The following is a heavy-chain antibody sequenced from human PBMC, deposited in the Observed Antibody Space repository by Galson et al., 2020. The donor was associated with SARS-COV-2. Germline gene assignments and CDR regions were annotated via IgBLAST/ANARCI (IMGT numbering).Heavy chain of an antibody. CDR3: ATGPALSGSQQTWFDP. D-gene: IGHD3-10*01. CDR1: GYTLTELS. Sequence: ASVKVSCKVSGYTLTELSMHWVRQAPGKGLEWMGGFDPEDGETIYAQKFQGRVTMTEDTSTDTAYMELSSLRSEDTAVYYCATGPALSGSQQTWFDPWGQGTLVTVSS. V-gene: IGHV1-24*01. J-gene: IGHJ5*02. CDR2: FDPEDGET.